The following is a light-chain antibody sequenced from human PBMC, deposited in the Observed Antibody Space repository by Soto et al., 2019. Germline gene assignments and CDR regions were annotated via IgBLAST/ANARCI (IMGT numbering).Light chain of an antibody. J-gene: IGKJ5*01. Sequence: EIVMTQSPGTLSLSPGERATLSCRASQSVNSYLAWYQQKPGQAPRLLISDASSRAPGIPARFSGSGTGTDFTLTITSLEPEDSAVYHCQQRTNWPSITFGQGTRLEIK. CDR1: QSVNSY. CDR3: QQRTNWPSIT. V-gene: IGKV3D-11*02. CDR2: DAS.